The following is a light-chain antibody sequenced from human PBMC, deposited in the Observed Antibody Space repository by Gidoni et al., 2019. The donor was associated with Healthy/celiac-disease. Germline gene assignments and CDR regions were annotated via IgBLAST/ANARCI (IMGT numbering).Light chain of an antibody. CDR3: QSYDSSLGVV. CDR2: GNG. Sequence: QSVLTQPPAVAGAPGKRVTISCTGSSSNIGAGYDVHWYQQLPGTAPKLLIYGNGNRPSGVPDRFSGSKSGTSASLAITGLQAEDEADYYCQSYDSSLGVVFGGGTKLTVL. CDR1: SSNIGAGYD. J-gene: IGLJ2*01. V-gene: IGLV1-40*01.